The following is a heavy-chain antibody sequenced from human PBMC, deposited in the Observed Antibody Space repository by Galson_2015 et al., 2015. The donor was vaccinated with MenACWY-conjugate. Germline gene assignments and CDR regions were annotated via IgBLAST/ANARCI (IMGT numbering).Heavy chain of an antibody. Sequence: ETLSLTCTASGGSISGSFWSWIRQPPGKGLEWIASIYYSGTTNYNPSLKSQVTISVDTSKNQFSLKLTSVTAADTAMYYCAKGGGIAASGHNWFDPWGQGTLVIVSS. J-gene: IGHJ5*02. CDR3: AKGGGIAASGHNWFDP. CDR2: IYYSGTT. CDR1: GGSISGSF. D-gene: IGHD6-25*01. V-gene: IGHV4-59*03.